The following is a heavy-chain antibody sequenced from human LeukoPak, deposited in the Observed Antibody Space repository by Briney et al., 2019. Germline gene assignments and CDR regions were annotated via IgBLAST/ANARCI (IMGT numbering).Heavy chain of an antibody. D-gene: IGHD2-15*01. CDR2: IYRSGST. J-gene: IGHJ6*03. CDR3: ARVVNCSGGSCYTPDYYMDV. CDR1: GYSISSGYY. Sequence: SETLSLTCTVSGYSISSGYYWGWIRQPPGKGLEWIGSIYRSGSTYYNPSLKSRVTISVDTSKNQFSLKLSSVTAADTAVYYCARVVNCSGGSCYTPDYYMDVWGKGTTVTVSS. V-gene: IGHV4-38-2*02.